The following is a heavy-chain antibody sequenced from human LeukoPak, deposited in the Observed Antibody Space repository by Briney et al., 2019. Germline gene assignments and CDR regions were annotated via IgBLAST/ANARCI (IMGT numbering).Heavy chain of an antibody. D-gene: IGHD6-19*01. J-gene: IGHJ4*02. CDR2: INPNSGGT. CDR1: GYTFTGYY. Sequence: GASVKVSCKASGYTFTGYYMHWVRQAPGQGLEWLGWINPNSGGTNYAQMFQGRVAMTRDTSISTAYMELSRLRSADTAVYYCAVEYSSGWTFDYWGQGTLVTVSS. V-gene: IGHV1-2*02. CDR3: AVEYSSGWTFDY.